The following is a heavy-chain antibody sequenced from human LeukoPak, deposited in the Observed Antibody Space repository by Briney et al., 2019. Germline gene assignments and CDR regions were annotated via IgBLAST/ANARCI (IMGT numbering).Heavy chain of an antibody. D-gene: IGHD3-9*01. Sequence: ASVKVSCKAFGFTFNTYGITWVRQAPGQGLEWMGWITAFNGNTDSAQKFQDRLTMTTDASTSTAYMELRSLTSDDTAVYYCARDWKMYYDVLTGKTPFDIWGQGTMVTVSS. V-gene: IGHV1-18*04. CDR3: ARDWKMYYDVLTGKTPFDI. CDR1: GFTFNTYG. CDR2: ITAFNGNT. J-gene: IGHJ3*02.